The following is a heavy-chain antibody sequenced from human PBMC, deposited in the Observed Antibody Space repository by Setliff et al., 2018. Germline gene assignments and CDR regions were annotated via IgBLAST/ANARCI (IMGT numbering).Heavy chain of an antibody. Sequence: ASVKVSCKASGYTFTGYYMHWVRQAPGQGLEWMGWINPNSGGTNYAQKFQGWVTMTRDTSTNTVYMQLNSLRFEDRAVYYCARENTAKNFWGEESDYWGQGTLVTVS. J-gene: IGHJ4*02. CDR3: ARENTAKNFWGEESDY. CDR2: INPNSGGT. V-gene: IGHV1-2*04. D-gene: IGHD3-3*01. CDR1: GYTFTGYY.